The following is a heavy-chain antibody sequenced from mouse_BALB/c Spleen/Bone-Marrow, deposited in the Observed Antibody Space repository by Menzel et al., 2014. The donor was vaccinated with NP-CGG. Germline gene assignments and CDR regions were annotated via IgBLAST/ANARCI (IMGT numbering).Heavy chain of an antibody. CDR2: IHPNSGNS. Sequence: QVQLKDSGSVLVRPGASVKLSCKASGYTFTNSWIHWAKQRPGHGPEWIGEIHPNSGNSNYNETFKGKARLTVDSSSSTAYVDLSSLTSEDSAVYYCSRHHRFAYYFDYWGQGTTLTVSS. CDR3: SRHHRFAYYFDY. V-gene: IGHV1S130*01. D-gene: IGHD3-1*01. CDR1: GYTFTNSW. J-gene: IGHJ2*01.